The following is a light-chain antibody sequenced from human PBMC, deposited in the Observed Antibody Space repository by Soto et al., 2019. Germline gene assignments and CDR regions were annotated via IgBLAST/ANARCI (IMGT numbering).Light chain of an antibody. CDR3: SSYTGSSTYVV. CDR2: EVS. CDR1: SSDVGGYKY. Sequence: QSALTQPASVSGSPGQSITISCTGTSSDVGGYKYVSWYQQHPGKAPKLMIYEVSNRPSGVSNRFSGSKSGNTASLTISGLQAEDEADYYCSSYTGSSTYVVCGGGTKLTVL. V-gene: IGLV2-14*01. J-gene: IGLJ2*01.